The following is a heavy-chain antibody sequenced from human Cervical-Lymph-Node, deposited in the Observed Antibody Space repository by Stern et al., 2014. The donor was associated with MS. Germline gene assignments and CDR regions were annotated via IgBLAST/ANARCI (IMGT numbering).Heavy chain of an antibody. CDR3: ARGHRDYSSSPYFDY. J-gene: IGHJ4*02. V-gene: IGHV7-4-1*02. CDR2: INTNTGNP. D-gene: IGHD6-6*01. Sequence: QVQLVQSGSELKKPGPSVKVSCKASGYTFTTYTMNWLRQAPGQGLEWKGLINTNTGNPTYAQGFTGRFVFSLDTSVSTAYLQISSLKTEDTAVYYCARGHRDYSSSPYFDYWGQGTLVTVSS. CDR1: GYTFTTYT.